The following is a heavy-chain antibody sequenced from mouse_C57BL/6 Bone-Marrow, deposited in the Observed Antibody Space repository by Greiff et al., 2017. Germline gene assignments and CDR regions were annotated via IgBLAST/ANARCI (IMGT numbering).Heavy chain of an antibody. CDR1: GYTFTSYW. Sequence: QVQLKQPGAELVRPGSSVKLSCKASGYTFTSYWMDWVKQRPGQGLEWIGNIYPSDSETHYNQKFKDKATLTVDKSSSTAYMQLSSLTSEDSAVYYCARYSNYEPLDFYYWGQGTTLTVSS. CDR2: IYPSDSET. J-gene: IGHJ2*01. CDR3: ARYSNYEPLDFYY. V-gene: IGHV1-61*01. D-gene: IGHD2-5*01.